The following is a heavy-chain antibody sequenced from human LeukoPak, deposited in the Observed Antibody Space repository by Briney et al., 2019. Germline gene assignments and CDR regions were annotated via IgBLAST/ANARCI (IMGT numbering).Heavy chain of an antibody. D-gene: IGHD5/OR15-5a*01. CDR3: ATEQVSASAWGFDY. J-gene: IGHJ4*02. CDR2: IHTSGTP. Sequence: PSETLSLTCTVSGGSISSYLWSWIRQSAGKRLEWLGRIHTSGTPPYSLSRQSRLTMSVDSSKSGLSLRLTSVTAADTAVYYCATEQVSASAWGFDYWGQGSLVTVSS. CDR1: GGSISSYL. V-gene: IGHV4-4*07.